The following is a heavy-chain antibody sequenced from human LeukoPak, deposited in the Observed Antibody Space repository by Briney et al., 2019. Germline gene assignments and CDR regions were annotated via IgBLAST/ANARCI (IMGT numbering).Heavy chain of an antibody. CDR3: AKDASSSWRWGAFDI. J-gene: IGHJ3*02. V-gene: IGHV3-23*01. CDR1: GFTFTTYA. CDR2: ITGSGSST. Sequence: GGSLRLSCAASGFTFTTYALSWVRQAPGKGLEWVSSITGSGSSTYYADSVKGRFTISRDNSENTLYLQMNSLRAEDTAVYYCAKDASSSWRWGAFDIWGQGTMVTVSS. D-gene: IGHD6-13*01.